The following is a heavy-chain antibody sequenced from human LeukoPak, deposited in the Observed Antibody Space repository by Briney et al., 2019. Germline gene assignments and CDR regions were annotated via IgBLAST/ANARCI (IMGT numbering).Heavy chain of an antibody. D-gene: IGHD3-3*01. CDR3: ARSGWSGYPYYYYYMEV. J-gene: IGHJ6*03. CDR2: ISSNGGIT. Sequence: GGSLRLSCAASGFTFSGYAMHWVRQAPGKGLEYVSAISSNGGITYYANSVEGRFTISRDNSKNTLYLQMCSLRAEDMAVYYCARSGWSGYPYYYYYMEVWGKGTTVTVSS. V-gene: IGHV3-64*01. CDR1: GFTFSGYA.